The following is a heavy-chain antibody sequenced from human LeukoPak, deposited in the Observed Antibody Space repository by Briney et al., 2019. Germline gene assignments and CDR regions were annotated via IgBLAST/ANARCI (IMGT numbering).Heavy chain of an antibody. CDR3: ARAPSWAGATPYFDY. Sequence: GGSLRLSCAAPGFTVSSNYMSWVRQARGKGLEWVEVIYSGGSTYYEDSVKGRFTICRDNSKNTLDLQMNSLRGEDRAVYYWARAPSWAGATPYFDYWRQGTLLTVSS. CDR1: GFTVSSNY. D-gene: IGHD1-26*01. V-gene: IGHV3-66*01. CDR2: IYSGGST. J-gene: IGHJ4*02.